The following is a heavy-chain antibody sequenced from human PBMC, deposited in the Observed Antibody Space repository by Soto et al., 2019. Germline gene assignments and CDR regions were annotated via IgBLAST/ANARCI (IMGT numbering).Heavy chain of an antibody. Sequence: QVQLVQSGAEVKKPGASVKVACKASGYTFASYGISWVRQAPGQGLEWMGWISAYNGNTNYAQKLQGRVTMTTDTSTSTAYKELRSLRSDDTAVYYCARFKRNNWFDPWGQGTLVTVSS. J-gene: IGHJ5*02. CDR3: ARFKRNNWFDP. V-gene: IGHV1-18*01. CDR1: GYTFASYG. CDR2: ISAYNGNT.